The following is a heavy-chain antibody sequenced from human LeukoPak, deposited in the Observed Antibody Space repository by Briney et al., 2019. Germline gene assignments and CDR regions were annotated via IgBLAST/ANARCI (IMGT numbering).Heavy chain of an antibody. CDR3: ARDRRYYYDSSGYYGSLETHYFDY. CDR2: ISSSSSYI. J-gene: IGHJ4*02. CDR1: GFTFSSYS. V-gene: IGHV3-21*01. Sequence: GSLRLSCAASGFTFSSYSMNWVRPAPGKGLEWVSSISSSSSYIYYADSVKGRFTISRDNAKNSLYLQMNSLRAEDTAVYYCARDRRYYYDSSGYYGSLETHYFDYWGQGTLVTVSS. D-gene: IGHD3-22*01.